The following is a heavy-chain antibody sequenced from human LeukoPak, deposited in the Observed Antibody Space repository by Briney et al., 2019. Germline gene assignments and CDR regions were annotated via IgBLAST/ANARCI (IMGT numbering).Heavy chain of an antibody. CDR1: GGSFSGYY. CDR2: INHSGST. J-gene: IGHJ3*02. D-gene: IGHD6-19*01. Sequence: PSETLSLTCAVYGGSFSGYYWSWIRQPPGKGLEWSGEINHSGSTNYNPSLKSRVTISVDTSKNQFSLKLSSVTAADTAVYYCARMGQWLVDASDIWGQGTMVTVSS. CDR3: ARMGQWLVDASDI. V-gene: IGHV4-34*01.